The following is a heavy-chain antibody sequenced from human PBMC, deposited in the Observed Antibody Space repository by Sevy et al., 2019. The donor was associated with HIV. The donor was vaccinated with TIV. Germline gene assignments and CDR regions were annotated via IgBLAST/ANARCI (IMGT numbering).Heavy chain of an antibody. CDR3: ARSRSGYFDSSGYYIN. CDR2: IFPGDSET. V-gene: IGHV5-51*01. D-gene: IGHD3-22*01. Sequence: ESLKISCKGHGYSFTSHWIGWVRQMPGKGLDWMGIIFPGDSETRYSPSFQGEVTISADKSISTAFLQWSGLKASDTAIYYCARSRSGYFDSSGYYINWGQGTLVTVSS. J-gene: IGHJ4*02. CDR1: GYSFTSHW.